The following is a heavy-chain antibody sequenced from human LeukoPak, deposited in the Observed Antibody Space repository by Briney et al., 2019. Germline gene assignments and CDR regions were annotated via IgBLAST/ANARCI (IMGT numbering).Heavy chain of an antibody. V-gene: IGHV3-23*01. CDR2: ISGSGGST. J-gene: IGHJ4*02. CDR1: GFTFSSYG. D-gene: IGHD6-19*01. Sequence: GGSLRLSCAASGFTFSSYGMSWARQAPGKGLEWISAISGSGGSTNYADSVKGRFTISRDNSKNTLYLQMNSLRAEDTAVYYCAKDGQWLAYYFDYWGQGTLVTVSS. CDR3: AKDGQWLAYYFDY.